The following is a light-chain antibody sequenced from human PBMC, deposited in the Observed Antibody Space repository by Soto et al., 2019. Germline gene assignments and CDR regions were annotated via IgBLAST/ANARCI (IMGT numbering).Light chain of an antibody. CDR1: SSDVGSYNR. Sequence: QSVLTQPPSVSGSPGQSVTISCTGTSSDVGSYNRVSWYQQPPGTAPKLMIYEVSNRPSGVPDRFSGSKSGNTASLTISGLQAEDEADYYCSSYTGSSTYVFGTGTKVTVL. CDR2: EVS. J-gene: IGLJ1*01. CDR3: SSYTGSSTYV. V-gene: IGLV2-18*02.